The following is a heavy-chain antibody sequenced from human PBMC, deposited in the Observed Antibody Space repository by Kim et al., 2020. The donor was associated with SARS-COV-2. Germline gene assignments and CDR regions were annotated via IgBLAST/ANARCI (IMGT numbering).Heavy chain of an antibody. Sequence: ASVKVSCKASGYTFTSYGISWVRQAPGQGLEWMGWISAYNGNTNYAQKLQGRVTMTTDTSTSTAYMELRSLRSDDTAVYYCARDPNRTTMVRGVIWFDPWGQGTLVTVSS. D-gene: IGHD3-10*01. CDR1: GYTFTSYG. V-gene: IGHV1-18*01. J-gene: IGHJ5*02. CDR2: ISAYNGNT. CDR3: ARDPNRTTMVRGVIWFDP.